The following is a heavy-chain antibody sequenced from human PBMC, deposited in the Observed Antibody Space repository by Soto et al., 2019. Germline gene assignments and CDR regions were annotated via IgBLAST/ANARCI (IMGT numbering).Heavy chain of an antibody. J-gene: IGHJ4*02. CDR2: ISGSGGST. D-gene: IGHD6-19*01. Sequence: EVQQLESGGGLVQPGGSLRLSCAASGFTFSSYGMSWVRQAPGKGLEWVSAISGSGGSTYNADSVKGRFTISRDNSKITLYLQMNSLRAEDTAVYYCAKNEGYSSGWYLDWGQGTLVTVSS. CDR3: AKNEGYSSGWYLD. CDR1: GFTFSSYG. V-gene: IGHV3-23*01.